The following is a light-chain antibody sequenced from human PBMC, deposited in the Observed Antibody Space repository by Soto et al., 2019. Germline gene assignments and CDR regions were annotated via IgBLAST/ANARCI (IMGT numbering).Light chain of an antibody. CDR1: HSVSSSY. Sequence: EIVLTQSPGTLSLSPGERATLSCMASHSVSSSYLAWYQQKPGQAPRPLIYGASSRATGIPDRFSGSGSGTDFTLTISRLEPEDFAVYYCQQYGSSPITFGQGTRLEI. CDR2: GAS. CDR3: QQYGSSPIT. V-gene: IGKV3-20*01. J-gene: IGKJ5*01.